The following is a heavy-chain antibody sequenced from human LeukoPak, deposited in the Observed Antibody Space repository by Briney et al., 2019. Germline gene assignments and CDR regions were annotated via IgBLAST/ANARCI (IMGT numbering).Heavy chain of an antibody. D-gene: IGHD6-6*01. CDR2: INTNTGNP. CDR3: SAARFRVEFDY. Sequence: ASVKVSCKAPGYTFTSYAMNWVRQAPGQGLEWMGWINTNTGNPTYAQGFAGRFVFSLDTSVSTAYLQISSLKAEDTAVYYCSAARFRVEFDYWGQGTLVTVSS. CDR1: GYTFTSYA. J-gene: IGHJ4*02. V-gene: IGHV7-4-1*02.